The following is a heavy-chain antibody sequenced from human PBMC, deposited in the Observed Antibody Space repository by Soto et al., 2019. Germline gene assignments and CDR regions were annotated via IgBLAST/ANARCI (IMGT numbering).Heavy chain of an antibody. CDR1: GFTFSSYW. J-gene: IGHJ4*02. D-gene: IGHD4-17*01. CDR3: ARGTVRDHDFGDH. CDR2: ISSDGSST. Sequence: EVQLVESGGDLVQPGGSLRLSCVASGFTFSSYWMHWVRQVPGKGLVWVSRISSDGSSTSYADSVRGRFIISRDNAKNTLYLKVNSLRVDDTAVYYCARGTVRDHDFGDHWGQGTLVAVSS. V-gene: IGHV3-74*01.